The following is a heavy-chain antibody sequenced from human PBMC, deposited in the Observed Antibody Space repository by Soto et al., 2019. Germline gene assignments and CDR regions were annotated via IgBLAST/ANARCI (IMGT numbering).Heavy chain of an antibody. CDR3: AKGGWLDD. V-gene: IGHV3-23*01. CDR2: ISESGGST. Sequence: EVQLLESGGGLVQPGGPLGLSCAASGFPFRNYALSWVRQAPGMGLEWVSFISESGGSTYYAESVKGRFTISRDNSKTTLYLQLNNLRAEDTAVYHCAKGGWLDDWGQGTLVTVSS. CDR1: GFPFRNYA. J-gene: IGHJ4*02.